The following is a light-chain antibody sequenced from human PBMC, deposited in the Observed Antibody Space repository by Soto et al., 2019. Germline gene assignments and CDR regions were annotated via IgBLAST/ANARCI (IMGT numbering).Light chain of an antibody. CDR3: QQYGNSPLT. CDR1: QSVSSSF. Sequence: EIVLTQSPGTLSLSPGERATLSCRASQSVSSSFLAWYQQKPGQAPRLLSYGASSRATGIPDRFSGSGSGTYFTRTISRLEPEDVAVYYWQQYGNSPLTFGGGTKVEI. J-gene: IGKJ4*01. CDR2: GAS. V-gene: IGKV3-20*01.